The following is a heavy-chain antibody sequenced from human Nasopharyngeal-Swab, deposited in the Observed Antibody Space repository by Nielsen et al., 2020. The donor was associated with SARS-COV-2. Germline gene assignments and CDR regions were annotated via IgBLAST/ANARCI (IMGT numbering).Heavy chain of an antibody. J-gene: IGHJ6*02. Sequence: GGSLRLSCAASGFSFSDNNMGWIRQAPGKGLEWVSLLSGSGSTIFQVDSVKGRFTISRDNHMNSLFLQMNSLKVEDTAVYYCVRGGWLSVWGQGTTVIVSS. CDR3: VRGGWLSV. D-gene: IGHD3-9*01. CDR2: LSGSGSTI. CDR1: GFSFSDNN. V-gene: IGHV3-11*01.